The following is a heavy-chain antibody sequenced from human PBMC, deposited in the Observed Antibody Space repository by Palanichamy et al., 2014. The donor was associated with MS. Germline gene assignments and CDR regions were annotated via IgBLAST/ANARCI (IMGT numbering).Heavy chain of an antibody. CDR1: SSSISSYY. J-gene: IGHJ4*02. Sequence: QVQLQESGPGLVKPSETLSLTCTVSSSSISSYYWRLDPAAPRKGLEWIGYIYYTGSTTYNPSLESRVTISVGTSKNQFSLKLTSVTAADTAVYYCASGSPLPLDFWGQGTLVTVSS. V-gene: IGHV4-59*01. CDR3: ASGSPLPLDF. CDR2: IYYTGST.